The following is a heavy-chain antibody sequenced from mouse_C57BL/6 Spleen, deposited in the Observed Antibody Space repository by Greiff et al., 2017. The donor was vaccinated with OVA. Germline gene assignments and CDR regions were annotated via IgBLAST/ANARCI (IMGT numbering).Heavy chain of an antibody. CDR2: IDPSDSYT. Sequence: QVQLKQPGAELVKPGASVKLSCKASGYTFTSYWMQWVKQRPGQGLEWIGEIDPSDSYTNYNQKFKGKATLTVDTSSSTAYMQLSSLTSEDSAVYYCARPKGDYWGQGTSVTVSS. CDR1: GYTFTSYW. CDR3: ARPKGDY. J-gene: IGHJ4*01. V-gene: IGHV1-50*01.